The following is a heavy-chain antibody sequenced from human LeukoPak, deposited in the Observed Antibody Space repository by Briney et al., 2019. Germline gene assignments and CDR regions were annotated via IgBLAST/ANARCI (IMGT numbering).Heavy chain of an antibody. CDR2: IKSKTDSGTI. CDR1: GFTFSNAW. V-gene: IGHV3-15*01. Sequence: GGSLRLSCAASGFTFSNAWMSWVRQAPGKGLEWVGRIKSKTDSGTIGYAAPVKGRFTISRDDSKHTLYLQMNSLKTEDTAVYYCSLQYPGDHWGQGTLVTVSS. J-gene: IGHJ4*02. D-gene: IGHD4-11*01. CDR3: SLQYPGDH.